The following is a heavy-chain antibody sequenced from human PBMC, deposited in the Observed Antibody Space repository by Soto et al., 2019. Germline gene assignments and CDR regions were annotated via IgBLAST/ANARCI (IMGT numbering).Heavy chain of an antibody. Sequence: PGGSLRLSCLASGFTFSDFAMTWVRHVPGRGLEWVASLDGAGGSTYYAESVRGRFSISRDNSQNTLFLQMKRLTVADTAIYYCAAPRDEYGSGVSWFTYGMDIWGQGTTVTVSS. CDR3: AAPRDEYGSGVSWFTYGMDI. CDR2: LDGAGGST. D-gene: IGHD3-10*01. V-gene: IGHV3-23*01. CDR1: GFTFSDFA. J-gene: IGHJ6*02.